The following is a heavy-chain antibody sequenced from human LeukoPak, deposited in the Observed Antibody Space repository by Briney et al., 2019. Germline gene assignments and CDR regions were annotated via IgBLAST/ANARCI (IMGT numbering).Heavy chain of an antibody. CDR2: MYQFDYSA. J-gene: IGHJ4*02. Sequence: PGGSLRLSCAASGFTFSNSWMSWVRQAPGKGLEWVTHMYQFDYSAYYVDSVRGRFTISRDNARNSLYLQMNSLRVEDTAVYYCAGPSSSGVGYWGQGTLVTVSS. V-gene: IGHV3-7*01. CDR3: AGPSSSGVGY. D-gene: IGHD6-6*01. CDR1: GFTFSNSW.